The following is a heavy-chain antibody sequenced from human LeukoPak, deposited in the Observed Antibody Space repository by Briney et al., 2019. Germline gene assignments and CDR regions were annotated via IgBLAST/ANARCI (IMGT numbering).Heavy chain of an antibody. J-gene: IGHJ4*02. Sequence: SETLSLTCTVSGGSIHSYWSWIRQPAGKGLEWIGRISGSGTITYNPALQSRLTISIDTSKNQFSLRLSSVTPADTAIYYCARLSNDYGDYEGHYWGQGTLVTVSP. CDR2: ISGSGTI. CDR1: GGSIHSY. V-gene: IGHV4-4*07. D-gene: IGHD4-17*01. CDR3: ARLSNDYGDYEGHY.